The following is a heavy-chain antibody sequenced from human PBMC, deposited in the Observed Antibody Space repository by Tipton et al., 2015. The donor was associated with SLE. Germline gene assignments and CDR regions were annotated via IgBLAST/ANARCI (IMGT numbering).Heavy chain of an antibody. J-gene: IGHJ6*03. D-gene: IGHD6-19*01. CDR3: ARVDGIIDYYYYYYMDV. CDR2: IYYSGST. Sequence: TLSLTCTVSGGSISSHYWSWIRPPPGKGLEWIGYIYYSGSTYYNPSLKSRVTISVDTSKNQFSLKLSSVTAADTAVYYCARVDGIIDYYYYYYMDVWGEGTTGTV. CDR1: GGSISSHY. V-gene: IGHV4-59*06.